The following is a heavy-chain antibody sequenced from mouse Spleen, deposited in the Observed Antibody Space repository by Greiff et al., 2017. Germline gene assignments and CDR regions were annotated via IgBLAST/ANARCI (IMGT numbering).Heavy chain of an antibody. Sequence: QVQLQQSGAELVKPGASVKLSCTASGFNIKDYYMHWVKQRTEQGLEWIGRIDPNSGGTKYNEKFKSKATLTVDKPSSTAYMQLSSLTSEDSAVYYCARSMNSLLRLRAMDYWGQGTSVTVSS. V-gene: IGHV1-72*01. CDR2: IDPNSGGT. J-gene: IGHJ4*01. CDR1: GFNIKDYY. D-gene: IGHD1-2*01. CDR3: ARSMNSLLRLRAMDY.